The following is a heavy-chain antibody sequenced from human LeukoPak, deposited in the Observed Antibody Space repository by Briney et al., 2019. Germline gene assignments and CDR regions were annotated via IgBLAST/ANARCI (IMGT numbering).Heavy chain of an antibody. Sequence: SETLSLTCTVSGGSISSYYWSWIRQPPGKGLEWIGYIYYSGSTNYNPSLKSRVTISVDTSKNQFSLKLSSVTAADTAVYYCARDGSYSSSWYSGYNWFDPWGQGTLVTVSS. V-gene: IGHV4-59*01. CDR3: ARDGSYSSSWYSGYNWFDP. CDR1: GGSISSYY. D-gene: IGHD6-13*01. J-gene: IGHJ5*02. CDR2: IYYSGST.